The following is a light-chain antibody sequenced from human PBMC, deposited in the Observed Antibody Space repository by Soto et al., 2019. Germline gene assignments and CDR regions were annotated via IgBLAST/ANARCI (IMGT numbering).Light chain of an antibody. J-gene: IGLJ3*02. V-gene: IGLV2-11*01. CDR2: DVT. Sequence: QYALTQPRSVSGSPGQSVTISCTGTSSDIGAYNYVFWYLQYPGKSPKLIIYDVTKRPSGVPDRFSGSKSGNTASLTISGLQAEDEADYHCSSLAGSYTLVFGGGTKLTVL. CDR3: SSLAGSYTLV. CDR1: SSDIGAYNY.